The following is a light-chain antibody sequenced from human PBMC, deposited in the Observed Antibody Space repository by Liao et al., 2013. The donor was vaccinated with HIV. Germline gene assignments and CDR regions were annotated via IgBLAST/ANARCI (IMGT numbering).Light chain of an antibody. Sequence: SYDLTQPPSVSASPGQTATITCSGDELGHKYVCWYQQKPGQSPVLVIYQDYMRPSGIHERFSGSNSGNTATLTIRGTQAVDEADYFCEAWYFSTGVFGTGTKVTVL. J-gene: IGLJ1*01. CDR1: ELGHKY. CDR3: EAWYFSTGV. CDR2: QDY. V-gene: IGLV3-1*01.